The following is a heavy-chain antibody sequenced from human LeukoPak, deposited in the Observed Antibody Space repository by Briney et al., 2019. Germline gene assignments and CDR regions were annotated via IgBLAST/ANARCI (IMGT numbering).Heavy chain of an antibody. J-gene: IGHJ5*02. CDR3: AKDRGGGVYSYGPNWFDP. D-gene: IGHD5-18*01. CDR1: GFTFSSYG. V-gene: IGHV3-30*02. Sequence: GGSLRLSCAASGFTFSSYGMHWVRQAPGKGLEWVAFIRYDGSNKYYADSVKGRFTISRDNSKNTLYLQMNSLRAEDTAVYYCAKDRGGGVYSYGPNWFDPWGQGTLVTVSS. CDR2: IRYDGSNK.